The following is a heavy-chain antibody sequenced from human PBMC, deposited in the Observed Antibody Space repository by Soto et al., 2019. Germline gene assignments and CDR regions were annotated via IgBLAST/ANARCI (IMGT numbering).Heavy chain of an antibody. CDR2: ISGSGGST. CDR3: AKDAAPDIVVVPAALRPPYYYYGMDV. Sequence: LRLSCAASGFTFSSYAMSWVRQAPGKGLEWVSAISGSGGSTYYADSVKGRFTISRDNSKNTLYLQMNSLRAEDTAVYYCAKDAAPDIVVVPAALRPPYYYYGMDVWGQGTTVTVSS. J-gene: IGHJ6*02. V-gene: IGHV3-23*01. D-gene: IGHD2-2*01. CDR1: GFTFSSYA.